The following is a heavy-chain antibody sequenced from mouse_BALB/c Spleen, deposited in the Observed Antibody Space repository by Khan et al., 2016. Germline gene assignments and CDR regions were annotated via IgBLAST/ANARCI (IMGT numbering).Heavy chain of an antibody. CDR2: IYPGDGST. V-gene: IGHV1S56*01. Sequence: QVQLQQSGPELVKPGASVKISCKASGYTFTTYDIHWVKQRPGQGLEWIGWIYPGDGSTKYNEKFKGKATLTADKSSSTAYMQLSSLTSENSAVYLSTREPYYGSSGFAYWGQGTLVTVSA. CDR1: GYTFTTYD. D-gene: IGHD1-1*01. CDR3: TREPYYGSSGFAY. J-gene: IGHJ3*01.